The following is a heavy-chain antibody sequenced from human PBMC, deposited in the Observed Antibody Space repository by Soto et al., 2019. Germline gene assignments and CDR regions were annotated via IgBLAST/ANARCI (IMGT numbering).Heavy chain of an antibody. CDR3: ARGGSYYDFDY. V-gene: IGHV4-30-2*01. Sequence: HLQLQESGSGLVKPSQTLSLTCAVSGGSISSGGYSWSWIRQPPGKGLEWVAYTYHSGSTYYNPSLKSRVTLSVDKSKNQFSLKLSSVTAADTAVYYCARGGSYYDFDYWGQGTLVTVSS. CDR1: GGSISSGGYS. J-gene: IGHJ4*02. CDR2: TYHSGST. D-gene: IGHD1-26*01.